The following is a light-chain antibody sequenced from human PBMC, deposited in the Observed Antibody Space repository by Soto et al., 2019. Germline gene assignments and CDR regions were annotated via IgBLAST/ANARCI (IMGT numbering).Light chain of an antibody. J-gene: IGKJ1*01. CDR3: LQVDTFPRA. CDR1: QDIGCS. CDR2: AAS. Sequence: DIQVTQSPSSVSASVEDRITITCRASQDIGCSLAWFQQKPGKAPQYLIQAASILQSGVPSRFSGSGSGTEFILTISILQPEDFASYFCLQVDTFPRAFGLGTKVDIK. V-gene: IGKV1-12*01.